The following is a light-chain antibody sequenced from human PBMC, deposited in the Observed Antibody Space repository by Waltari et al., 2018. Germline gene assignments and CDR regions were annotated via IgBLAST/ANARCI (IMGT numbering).Light chain of an antibody. J-gene: IGKJ4*01. CDR3: QQTYSTHLT. V-gene: IGKV1-39*01. Sequence: HLTHPPPSRSAPVGDRVTITCRAIQRIRMFLNWYQQKPGKAPNLLIYGASSLQRGVPSRFSGSGSGTDFTLTISSLHPEDFATYYCQQTYSTHLTFGGGTKVEIK. CDR1: QRIRMF. CDR2: GAS.